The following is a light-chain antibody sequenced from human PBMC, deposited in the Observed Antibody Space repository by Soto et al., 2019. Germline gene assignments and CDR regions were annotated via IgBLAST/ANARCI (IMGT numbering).Light chain of an antibody. Sequence: DVQLTQSPSFLSASVGDRVTITCRASQGITNYLAWYQQKPGKAPKPLIYTASTLQSGVPSRFSGSGGGAAFTLTITGLQPEDFAPYFCRQFHTYPWTFGQGTKVEIK. CDR2: TAS. CDR1: QGITNY. CDR3: RQFHTYPWT. V-gene: IGKV1-9*01. J-gene: IGKJ1*01.